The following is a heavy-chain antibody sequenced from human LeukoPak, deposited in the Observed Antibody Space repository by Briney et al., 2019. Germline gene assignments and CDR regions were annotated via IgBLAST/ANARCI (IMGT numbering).Heavy chain of an antibody. V-gene: IGHV3-30*18. CDR3: AKDSGRYCSGGSCYSTMDY. J-gene: IGHJ4*02. D-gene: IGHD2-15*01. CDR2: ISYDGSNK. Sequence: GGSLVLSCAAAGFTFSSYGMHWGRQAPGKGLEWVAVISYDGSNKYYADSVKGRFTISRDNSKNTPYLQMNSLRAEDTAVYYCAKDSGRYCSGGSCYSTMDYWGQGTLVTVSS. CDR1: GFTFSSYG.